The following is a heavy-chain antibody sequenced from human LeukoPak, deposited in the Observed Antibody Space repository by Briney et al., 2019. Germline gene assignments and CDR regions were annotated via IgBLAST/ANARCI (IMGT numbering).Heavy chain of an antibody. CDR2: ISPSGETT. J-gene: IGHJ5*02. Sequence: ASVKVSCKASGYTFTRYYMHWVRQAPGQGLAWMGIISPSGETTSYAQKFQGRVTMTRDTSTRTVYLDLSSLRSEDTAVYYCARGRDYYAVSGYHNWFDAWGQGTLVTVSS. CDR3: ARGRDYYAVSGYHNWFDA. D-gene: IGHD3-22*01. CDR1: GYTFTRYY. V-gene: IGHV1-46*01.